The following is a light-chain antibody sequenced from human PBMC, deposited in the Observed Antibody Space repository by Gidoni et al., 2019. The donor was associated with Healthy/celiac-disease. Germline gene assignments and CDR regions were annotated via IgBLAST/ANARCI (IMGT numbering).Light chain of an antibody. CDR2: KAP. V-gene: IGKV1-5*03. Sequence: DIQMTQSPSTLSASVGDRVTITGRASQSISSWLAWYQQKPGKAPKLLIYKAPSLESGVPSRFSGSGSGTEFTLTISSLQPDDFATYYCQQYNSPGTFGQGTKLEIK. J-gene: IGKJ2*01. CDR1: QSISSW. CDR3: QQYNSPGT.